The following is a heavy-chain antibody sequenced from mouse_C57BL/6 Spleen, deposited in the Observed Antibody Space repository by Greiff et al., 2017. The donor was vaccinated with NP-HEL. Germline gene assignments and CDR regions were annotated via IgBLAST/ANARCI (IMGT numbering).Heavy chain of an antibody. Sequence: QVQLQQPGAELVMPGASVKLSCKASGYTFTSYWKHWVKQRPGQGLEWIGEIDPSDSYTNYNQKFKGKSTLTVDKSSSTAYMQLSSLTSEDSAVYYCARGTAQATAWFAYWGQGTLVTVSA. J-gene: IGHJ3*01. V-gene: IGHV1-69*01. D-gene: IGHD3-2*02. CDR1: GYTFTSYW. CDR2: IDPSDSYT. CDR3: ARGTAQATAWFAY.